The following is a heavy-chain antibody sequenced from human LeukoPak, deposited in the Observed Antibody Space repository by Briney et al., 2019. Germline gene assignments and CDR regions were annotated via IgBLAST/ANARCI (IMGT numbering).Heavy chain of an antibody. CDR1: GGSFSGYY. V-gene: IGHV4-34*01. D-gene: IGHD3-9*01. Sequence: SETLSLTCAVYGGSFSGYYWSWIRQPPGKGLEWIGEINHSGSTNYNPSLKSRVTISVDTSKNQSSLKLSSVTAADTAVYYCARGALASRDIDYWGQGTLVTVSS. J-gene: IGHJ4*02. CDR2: INHSGST. CDR3: ARGALASRDIDY.